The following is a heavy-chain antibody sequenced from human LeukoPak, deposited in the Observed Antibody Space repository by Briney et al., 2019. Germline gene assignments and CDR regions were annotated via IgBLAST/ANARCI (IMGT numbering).Heavy chain of an antibody. Sequence: GESLKISCKGSGYSFTSYWIGWVRQMPGKGLEWMGIIYPGDSDTRYSPSFQGQVTISADKSISTAYLQWSSLKASDTAMYYCARHQHSIKQWLAIDYWGQGTLVTVSS. CDR2: IYPGDSDT. CDR1: GYSFTSYW. CDR3: ARHQHSIKQWLAIDY. V-gene: IGHV5-51*01. J-gene: IGHJ4*02. D-gene: IGHD6-19*01.